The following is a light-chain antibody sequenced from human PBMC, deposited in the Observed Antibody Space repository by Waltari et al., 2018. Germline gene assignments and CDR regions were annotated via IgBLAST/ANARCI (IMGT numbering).Light chain of an antibody. CDR3: QAWDSNTVV. J-gene: IGLJ2*01. V-gene: IGLV3-1*01. Sequence: SYELTQPPSVSVSPGQTASITCPGDKLGGKYASWYQLRAGQSPILVISQHNQRPSGLPERFSGSYSGNTATLTISGTQTMDEADYYCQAWDSNTVVFGGGTKLSVL. CDR2: QHN. CDR1: KLGGKY.